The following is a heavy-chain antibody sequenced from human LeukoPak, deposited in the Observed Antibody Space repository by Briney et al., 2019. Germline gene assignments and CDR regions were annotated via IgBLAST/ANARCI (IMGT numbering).Heavy chain of an antibody. CDR1: GGSFSGYY. CDR2: INHSGST. D-gene: IGHD3-22*01. CDR3: ARGGYYDSSGYALFDY. Sequence: SSETLSLTCAVYGGSFSGYYWSWIRQPPGKGLEWIGEINHSGSTNYNPSLKSRVTISVDTSKNQFSLKLSSVTAADTAVYYCARGGYYDSSGYALFDYRGQGTLVTVSS. J-gene: IGHJ4*02. V-gene: IGHV4-34*01.